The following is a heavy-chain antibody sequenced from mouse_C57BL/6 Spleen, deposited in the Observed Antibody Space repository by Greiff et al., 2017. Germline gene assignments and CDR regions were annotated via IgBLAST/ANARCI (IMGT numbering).Heavy chain of an antibody. J-gene: IGHJ2*01. V-gene: IGHV1-66*01. CDR2: IYPGSGNT. CDR3: ARSGRGGYYFDY. D-gene: IGHD3-1*01. Sequence: VQLQESGPELVKPGASVKISCKASGYSFTSYYIHWVKQRPGQGLEWIGWIYPGSGNTKYNEKFKGKATLTADTSSSTAYMQLSSLTSEDSAVYYCARSGRGGYYFDYWGQGTTLTVSS. CDR1: GYSFTSYY.